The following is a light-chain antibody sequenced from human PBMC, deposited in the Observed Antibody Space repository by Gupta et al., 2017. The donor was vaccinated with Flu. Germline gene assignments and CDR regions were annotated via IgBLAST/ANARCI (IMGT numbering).Light chain of an antibody. CDR3: QQTDSIPYT. Sequence: PSSLSASVGDRVTITCRASQTITTYLNWYQQKPGKAPTSLIYDASTLKSGVPSRFSGGGSGTDFTLTISKLHPEDFATYYCQQTDSIPYTFGQGTRLEIK. CDR1: QTITTY. CDR2: DAS. J-gene: IGKJ2*01. V-gene: IGKV1-39*01.